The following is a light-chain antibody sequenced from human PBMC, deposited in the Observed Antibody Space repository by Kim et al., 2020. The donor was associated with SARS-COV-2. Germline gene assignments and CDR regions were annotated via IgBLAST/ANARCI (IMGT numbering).Light chain of an antibody. CDR1: KLGDKY. Sequence: SYELTQPPSVSVSPGQTARITCSGDKLGDKYAFWYQQKPGQSPVLVMFQHDKRPSGISQRFSGSNSGNTAILTISGTRTIDEADYFCQAWDISAAVFGGG. V-gene: IGLV3-1*01. CDR2: QHD. CDR3: QAWDISAAV. J-gene: IGLJ2*01.